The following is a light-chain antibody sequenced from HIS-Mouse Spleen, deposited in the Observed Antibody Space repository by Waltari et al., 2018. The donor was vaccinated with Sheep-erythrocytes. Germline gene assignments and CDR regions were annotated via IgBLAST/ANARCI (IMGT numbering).Light chain of an antibody. Sequence: HSALTQPRPVSGSPGQTVTISCPATSSDVGGDDYVPWYQHHPVKATKLLIYDVSKRPSGVPDRFSGSKYGNTASLTISGLQAEDEADYYCCSYAGSYNWVFGGGTKLTVL. CDR1: SSDVGGDDY. J-gene: IGLJ3*02. V-gene: IGLV2-11*01. CDR2: DVS. CDR3: CSYAGSYNWV.